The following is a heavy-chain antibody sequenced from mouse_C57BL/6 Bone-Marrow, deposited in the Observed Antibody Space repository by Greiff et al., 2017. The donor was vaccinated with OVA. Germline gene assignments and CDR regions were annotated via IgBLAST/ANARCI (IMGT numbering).Heavy chain of an antibody. CDR1: GYAFSSSW. CDR3: ARSAVWLRRDFDY. V-gene: IGHV1-82*01. J-gene: IGHJ2*01. D-gene: IGHD2-2*01. Sequence: VQLVESGPELVKPGASVKISCKASGYAFSSSWMNWVKQRPGKGLEWIGRIYPGDGDTNYNGKFKGKATLTADKSSSTAYMQLSSLTSEDSAVYVCARSAVWLRRDFDYWGQGTTLTVSS. CDR2: IYPGDGDT.